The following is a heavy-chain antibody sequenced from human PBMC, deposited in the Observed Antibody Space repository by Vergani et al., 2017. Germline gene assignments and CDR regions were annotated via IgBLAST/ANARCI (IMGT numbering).Heavy chain of an antibody. CDR1: GGTFSSYA. CDR2: IIPIFGPA. CDR3: ARLCSGGSCYSGTDYYYGMDV. J-gene: IGHJ6*02. V-gene: IGHV1-69*18. Sequence: QVQLVQSGAEVKKPGSSVKVSCKASGGTFSSYAISWVRQAPGQGLEWMGRIIPIFGPANYAQKFQGSVTITADESTSTAYMELSSLRSEDTAVYYCARLCSGGSCYSGTDYYYGMDVWGQGTTVTVSS. D-gene: IGHD2-15*01.